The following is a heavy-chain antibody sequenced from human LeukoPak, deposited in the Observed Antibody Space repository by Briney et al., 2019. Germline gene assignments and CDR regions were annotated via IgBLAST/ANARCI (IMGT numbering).Heavy chain of an antibody. CDR3: AKTPPVSPYYFDY. J-gene: IGHJ4*02. V-gene: IGHV1-2*02. CDR1: GYTFTGYY. CDR2: INPNIGAT. D-gene: IGHD3-16*01. Sequence: GASVKVSCKASGYTFTGYYMHWVGQAPGQGMEGMGWINPNIGATTSAPTFQGRVTIPRHTSINTAYMELSRLRSDDTAVYYCAKTPPVSPYYFDYWGQGTLVTVSS.